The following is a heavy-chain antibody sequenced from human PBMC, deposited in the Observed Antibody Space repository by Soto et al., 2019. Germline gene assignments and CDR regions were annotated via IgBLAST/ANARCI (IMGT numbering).Heavy chain of an antibody. Sequence: QVQLVQSGAEVKKPGSSVKVSCKASGGTFSSYAISWVRQAPGKGLEWMGGIIPIFGTANYAQKFQGRVKITADESTSTAYMELISLRSEDTAVYYCARHPGGRGYYYGMDVWGQGTTVTVSS. CDR3: ARHPGGRGYYYGMDV. CDR2: IIPIFGTA. V-gene: IGHV1-69*12. J-gene: IGHJ6*02. D-gene: IGHD2-15*01. CDR1: GGTFSSYA.